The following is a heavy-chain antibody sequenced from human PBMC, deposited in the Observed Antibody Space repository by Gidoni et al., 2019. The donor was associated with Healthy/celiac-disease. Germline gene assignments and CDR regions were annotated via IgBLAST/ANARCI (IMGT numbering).Heavy chain of an antibody. CDR3: AGEARRPDSIAAGSWFDP. J-gene: IGHJ5*02. D-gene: IGHD6-13*01. Sequence: EVQLVESGGGLVKPGGSLRLSCAASGFTFSSYSMNWVRQAPGKGLEWVSSISSSSSYIYYADSVKGRFTMSRDNAKNSLYLQMNSLRAEDTAVYYCAGEARRPDSIAAGSWFDPWGQGTLVTVSS. CDR1: GFTFSSYS. CDR2: ISSSSSYI. V-gene: IGHV3-21*01.